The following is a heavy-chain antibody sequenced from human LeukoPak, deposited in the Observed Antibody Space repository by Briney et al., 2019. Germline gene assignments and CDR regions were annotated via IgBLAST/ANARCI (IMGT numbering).Heavy chain of an antibody. CDR2: INDRGTT. Sequence: SETLSLTCAVYGGSFSDYYWNWIRQPPGKGPEWIGEINDRGTTNHNPSLKSRVTILVDTSKNQFSLKLSSVTAADTAVYYCARAALPAGYYYYYYYMDVWGKGTTVTVSS. D-gene: IGHD2-2*01. CDR1: GGSFSDYY. CDR3: ARAALPAGYYYYYYYMDV. J-gene: IGHJ6*03. V-gene: IGHV4-34*01.